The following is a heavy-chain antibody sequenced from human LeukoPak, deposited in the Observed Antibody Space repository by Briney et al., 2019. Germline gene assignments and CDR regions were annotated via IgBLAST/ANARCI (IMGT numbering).Heavy chain of an antibody. CDR3: IRETHVGLHLEY. J-gene: IGHJ4*02. CDR1: GVTFTTYC. Sequence: GGSLRHSCVAPGVTFTTYCMHWVRQVPGEGLGWGARINTDGRVTNYADSVKGRFTVSRDNAENTLYLQMNNLRPEDTAVYYCIRETHVGLHLEYWGQGTLATVSA. V-gene: IGHV3-74*01. CDR2: INTDGRVT. D-gene: IGHD3-10*02.